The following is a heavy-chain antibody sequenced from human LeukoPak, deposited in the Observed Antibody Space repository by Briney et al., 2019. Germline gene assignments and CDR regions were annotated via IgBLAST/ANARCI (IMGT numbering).Heavy chain of an antibody. CDR2: IYPGDSDT. CDR1: GYSFTTYW. CDR3: ARRRTTNSPAPFDY. V-gene: IGHV5-51*01. Sequence: GESLKISCKGSGYSFTTYWIGWVRQMPGKGLEWMGIIYPGDSDTRYSPSFQGQVTISADKSISTAYLQWSSLKASDTATYYCARRRTTNSPAPFDYWGQGTLVTVSS. J-gene: IGHJ4*02. D-gene: IGHD1-26*01.